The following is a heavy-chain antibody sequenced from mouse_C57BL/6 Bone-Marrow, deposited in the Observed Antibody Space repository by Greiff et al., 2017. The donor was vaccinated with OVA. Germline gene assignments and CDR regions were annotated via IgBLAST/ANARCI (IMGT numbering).Heavy chain of an antibody. CDR2: INPNNGGT. CDR3: ARRGVYYGNYGFAY. CDR1: GYTFTDYN. D-gene: IGHD2-1*01. J-gene: IGHJ3*01. V-gene: IGHV1-18*01. Sequence: VQLKESGPELVKPGASVKIPCKASGYTFTDYNMDWVKQSHGKSLEWIGDINPNNGGTIYNQKFKGKATLTVDKSSSTAYMELRSLTSEDTAVYYCARRGVYYGNYGFAYWGQGTLVTVSA.